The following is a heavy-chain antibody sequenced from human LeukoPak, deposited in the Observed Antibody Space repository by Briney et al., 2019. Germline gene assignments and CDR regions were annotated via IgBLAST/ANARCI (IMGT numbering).Heavy chain of an antibody. D-gene: IGHD2-2*01. CDR1: GFTFSRYT. V-gene: IGHV3-21*01. Sequence: GSLRLSCATSGFTFSRYTMNWVRQAPGEGLGWVSSINSSSSYIYYADSVKGRFTISRDNAKNSLYLQMNSLRAEDTAVYYCARDYERLVVVPAAIDYWGQGTLVTVSS. CDR2: INSSSSYI. J-gene: IGHJ4*02. CDR3: ARDYERLVVVPAAIDY.